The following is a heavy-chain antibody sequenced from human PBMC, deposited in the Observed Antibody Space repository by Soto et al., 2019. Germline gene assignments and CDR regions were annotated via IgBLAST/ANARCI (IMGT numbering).Heavy chain of an antibody. Sequence: PSETLSITCTVSGGSISSSSYYWGWIRQPPGKRLKWIGSIYNSRSTYYNPSLKSRVTISVDTSKNQFSLMLSSVTAADTAVYYCARQLRFLEWLHYYYMDVWGKGTTVS. CDR2: IYNSRST. D-gene: IGHD3-3*01. CDR1: GGSISSSSYY. J-gene: IGHJ6*03. V-gene: IGHV4-39*01. CDR3: ARQLRFLEWLHYYYMDV.